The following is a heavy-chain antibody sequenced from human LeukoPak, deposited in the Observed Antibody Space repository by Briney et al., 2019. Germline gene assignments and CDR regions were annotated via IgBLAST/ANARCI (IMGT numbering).Heavy chain of an antibody. CDR1: GFTFSSYA. CDR3: AKAFKRWGLLSPPDY. V-gene: IGHV3-23*01. J-gene: IGHJ4*02. CDR2: ISGSGGST. D-gene: IGHD1-26*01. Sequence: GGSLRLSCAAPGFTFSSYAMSWVRQAPGKGLEWVSAISGSGGSTYYADSVKGRFTISRDNSKNTLYLQMNSLRAEDTAVYYCAKAFKRWGLLSPPDYWGQGTLVTVSS.